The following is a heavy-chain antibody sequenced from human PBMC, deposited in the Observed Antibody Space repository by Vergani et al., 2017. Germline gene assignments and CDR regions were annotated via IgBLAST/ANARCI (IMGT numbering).Heavy chain of an antibody. D-gene: IGHD2-2*01. Sequence: EVQLLESGGGLVQPGGSLRLSCAASGFTFSSYAMSWVRQAPGKGLEWVSAISGSGGSTYYADSVKGRFTISRDNSKNTLYLQMNSLRAEDTAVYYCAKVYCSSTSCQYFDYWCQGTLVTVSS. J-gene: IGHJ4*02. CDR1: GFTFSSYA. CDR3: AKVYCSSTSCQYFDY. CDR2: ISGSGGST. V-gene: IGHV3-23*01.